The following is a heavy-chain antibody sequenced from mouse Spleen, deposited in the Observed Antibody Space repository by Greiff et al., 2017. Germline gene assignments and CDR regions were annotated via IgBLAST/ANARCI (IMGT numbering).Heavy chain of an antibody. CDR3: TAMVTDYYAMDY. V-gene: IGHV14-4*01. Sequence: VQLQQSGAELVRPGASVKLSCTASGFNIKDDYMPWVKQRPEQGLEWIGWIDPENGDTEYASKFQGKATITADTSSNTAYLQLSSLTSEDTAVYYCTAMVTDYYAMDYWGQGTSVTVSS. CDR1: GFNIKDDY. D-gene: IGHD2-2*01. CDR2: IDPENGDT. J-gene: IGHJ4*01.